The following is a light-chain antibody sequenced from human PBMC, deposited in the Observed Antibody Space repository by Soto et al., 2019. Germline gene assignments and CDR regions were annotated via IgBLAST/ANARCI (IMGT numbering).Light chain of an antibody. V-gene: IGKV1-27*01. J-gene: IGKJ4*01. CDR2: AAS. CDR1: QGIGVY. Sequence: DIQMTQSPSSLSASLGDRVTITCRASQGIGVYLAWFQQKPGKVPKLLIYAASTLQSGVPSRFSGSGSGTDFTLTITSLQPEDVATYYRQKYHSAPLTFGGGTKVDIK. CDR3: QKYHSAPLT.